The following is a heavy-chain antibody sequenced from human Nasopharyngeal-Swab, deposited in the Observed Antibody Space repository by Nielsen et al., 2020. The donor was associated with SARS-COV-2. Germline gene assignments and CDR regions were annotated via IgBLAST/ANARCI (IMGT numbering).Heavy chain of an antibody. Sequence: SETLSLTCTVSGASISSYYWSWIRQPPGKGLEWIGYIYYSGSTNYNPSLKSRVTISVDTSKNQFSLKLSSVTAADTAVYYCARDGGQWAFDIWGQGTMVTVSS. J-gene: IGHJ3*02. CDR1: GASISSYY. V-gene: IGHV4-59*13. D-gene: IGHD6-19*01. CDR3: ARDGGQWAFDI. CDR2: IYYSGST.